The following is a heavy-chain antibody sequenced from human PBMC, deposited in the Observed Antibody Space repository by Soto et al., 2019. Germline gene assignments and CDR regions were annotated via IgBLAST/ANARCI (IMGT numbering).Heavy chain of an antibody. J-gene: IGHJ6*02. Sequence: GESLKISCKGSGYSFTSYWIGWVRQMPGKGLEWMWIIYPGDSDTRYSPSFQGQVTISADKSISTAYLQWSSLKASHTAMYYCARLSGPTDYYYGMDVWGQVNTVTVSS. V-gene: IGHV5-51*01. CDR3: ARLSGPTDYYYGMDV. CDR1: GYSFTSYW. CDR2: IYPGDSDT. D-gene: IGHD1-1*01.